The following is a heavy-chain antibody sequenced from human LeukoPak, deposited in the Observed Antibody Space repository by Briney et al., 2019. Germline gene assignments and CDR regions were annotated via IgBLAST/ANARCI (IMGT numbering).Heavy chain of an antibody. D-gene: IGHD3-22*01. Sequence: GGSLRLSCAVSGFTVSGNYMSWVRQAPGKGLEWVSLIYSGGTTYYADSVKGRFTISRDNAKNSLYLQMNSLRAEDTAVYYCARPNYYDSSGYLNLDAFDIWGQGTMVTVSS. V-gene: IGHV3-53*01. CDR2: IYSGGTT. CDR1: GFTVSGNY. CDR3: ARPNYYDSSGYLNLDAFDI. J-gene: IGHJ3*02.